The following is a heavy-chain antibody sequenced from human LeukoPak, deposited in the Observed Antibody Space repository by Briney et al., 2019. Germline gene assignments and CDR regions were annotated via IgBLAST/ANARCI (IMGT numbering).Heavy chain of an antibody. V-gene: IGHV1-3*04. J-gene: IGHJ3*02. D-gene: IGHD3-3*01. CDR3: ARDPAWVVVRFLDHRTAAFDI. CDR2: IDTANGNT. CDR1: GYTFTSHV. Sequence: ASVKVSCKASGYTFTSHVIHWVRQAPGHRLDWMGWIDTANGNTQYSQKFQGRVTITRDTSASTTYMELSSLRSDDTAVYYCARDPAWVVVRFLDHRTAAFDIWGQGTMVTVSS.